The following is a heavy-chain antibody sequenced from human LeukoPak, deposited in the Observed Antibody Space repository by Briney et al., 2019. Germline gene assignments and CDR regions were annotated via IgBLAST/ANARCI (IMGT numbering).Heavy chain of an antibody. J-gene: IGHJ4*02. CDR1: GFTFRDYG. V-gene: IGHV3-49*04. D-gene: IGHD3-10*01. Sequence: GGSLRLSCLTSGFTFRDYGLGWVRQAPGMGLEWVSFTRSRIYGGAPEYAASVRGRFSVSRDDSESIAYLQMNNLKSEDTAVYYCARGQTVSGAKYYFDFWGPGTLVTVSS. CDR2: TRSRIYGGAP. CDR3: ARGQTVSGAKYYFDF.